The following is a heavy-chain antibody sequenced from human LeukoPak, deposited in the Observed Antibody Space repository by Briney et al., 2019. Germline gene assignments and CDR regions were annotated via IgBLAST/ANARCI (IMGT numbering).Heavy chain of an antibody. CDR2: IRSKAYGGTT. J-gene: IGHJ4*02. CDR3: TTGYGSGSYYTYYFDY. D-gene: IGHD3-10*01. CDR1: GFTFGGYA. Sequence: NPGGSLRLSCTASGFTFGGYAMSWFRQAPGKGLEWVGFIRSKAYGGTTEYAASVKGRFTISRDDSKSIAYLQMNSLKTEDTAVYYCTTGYGSGSYYTYYFDYWGQGTLVTVSS. V-gene: IGHV3-49*05.